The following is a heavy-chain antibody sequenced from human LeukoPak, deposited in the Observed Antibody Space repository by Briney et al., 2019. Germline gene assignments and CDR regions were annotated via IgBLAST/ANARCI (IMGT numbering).Heavy chain of an antibody. J-gene: IGHJ5*02. CDR2: IHYSGST. CDR3: ARGRRIVVVPAAISRFAWFDP. D-gene: IGHD2-2*02. CDR1: GGSISSYY. Sequence: SETLSLTCTVSGGSISSYYWSWIRQPPGKGLEWIGYIHYSGSTNYNPSLKSRLTISVETSKNQFSLKLSSVTAADTAVYYCARGRRIVVVPAAISRFAWFDPWGQGTLVTVSS. V-gene: IGHV4-59*12.